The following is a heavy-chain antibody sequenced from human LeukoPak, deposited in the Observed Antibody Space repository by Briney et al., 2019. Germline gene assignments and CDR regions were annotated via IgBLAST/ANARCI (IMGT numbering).Heavy chain of an antibody. CDR1: GFTFSSYA. Sequence: GGSLRLSCAASGFTFSSYAMSWVRQAPGKGLEWVSAISGSGGSTYYADSVKGRFTISRDNSKNTLYLQMNSLRAEDTAVYYCAKGRGGVVSRAEFDPWGQGTLVTVSS. V-gene: IGHV3-23*01. CDR3: AKGRGGVVSRAEFDP. CDR2: ISGSGGST. J-gene: IGHJ5*02. D-gene: IGHD5/OR15-5a*01.